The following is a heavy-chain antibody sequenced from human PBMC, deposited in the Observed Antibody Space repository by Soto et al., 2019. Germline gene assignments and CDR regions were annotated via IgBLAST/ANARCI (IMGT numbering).Heavy chain of an antibody. CDR1: GFTFSSYA. Sequence: EVQLLESGGGLVQPGGSLRLSCAASGFTFSSYAMSWVRQAPGKGLEWVSAISGSGGSTYYADSVKGRFTISRDNSKNMLYLQMNSLRAEDTAVYYCAKAGEGSSWYGGAFDIWGQGTMVTVSS. J-gene: IGHJ3*02. D-gene: IGHD6-13*01. CDR3: AKAGEGSSWYGGAFDI. CDR2: ISGSGGST. V-gene: IGHV3-23*01.